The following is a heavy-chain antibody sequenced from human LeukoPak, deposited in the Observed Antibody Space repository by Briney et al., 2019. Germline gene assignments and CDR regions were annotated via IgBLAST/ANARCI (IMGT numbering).Heavy chain of an antibody. Sequence: GGSLRLSCAASGFTFSSYSMNWVRQAPGKGLEWVSSISSSSSYIYYADSVKGRFTISRDNAKNSLYLQMNSLRAEDTAVYYCARQDLNSIAARAYFDYWGQGTLVTVSS. CDR1: GFTFSSYS. V-gene: IGHV3-21*01. J-gene: IGHJ4*02. D-gene: IGHD6-25*01. CDR2: ISSSSSYI. CDR3: ARQDLNSIAARAYFDY.